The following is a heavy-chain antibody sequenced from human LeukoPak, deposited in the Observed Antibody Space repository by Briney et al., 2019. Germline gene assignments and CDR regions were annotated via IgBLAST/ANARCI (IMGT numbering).Heavy chain of an antibody. CDR2: IYYSGST. CDR3: ARTEYSSGWYEDY. J-gene: IGHJ4*02. V-gene: IGHV4-31*03. D-gene: IGHD6-19*01. CDR1: GGSISSGGYY. Sequence: SETLSLTCTVSGGSISSGGYYWSWIRQHPGKGLEWIGYIYYSGSTYYNPSLKSRVTISVDTSKNQFSLKLSSVTAADTAVYYCARTEYSSGWYEDYWGQGILVTVSS.